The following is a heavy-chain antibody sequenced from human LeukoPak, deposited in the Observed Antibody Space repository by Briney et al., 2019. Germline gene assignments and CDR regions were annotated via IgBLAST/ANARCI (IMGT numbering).Heavy chain of an antibody. Sequence: GGSLRLSCAASGFTFSSNYMSWVRQAPGKGLEWVSVIYSGGSTYYADSVKGRFTISRDNSKNTLYLQMNSLRAEDTAVYYCARDLGSSWTGYWGQGTLVTVSS. V-gene: IGHV3-66*02. CDR2: IYSGGST. CDR1: GFTFSSNY. J-gene: IGHJ4*02. CDR3: ARDLGSSWTGY. D-gene: IGHD6-13*01.